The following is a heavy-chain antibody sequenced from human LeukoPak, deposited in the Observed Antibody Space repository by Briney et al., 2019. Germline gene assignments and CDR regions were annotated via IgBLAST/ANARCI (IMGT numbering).Heavy chain of an antibody. CDR2: IKQDGSEK. D-gene: IGHD3-22*01. CDR1: GFIFSSYW. Sequence: PGGSLRLSCAASGFIFSSYWMSWVRQAPGKGLEWVANIKQDGSEKYYVDSVKGRFTISRDNAKNSLYLQMNSLRAEDTAVYYCAREASSGYSLDWGQGTLVTVSS. J-gene: IGHJ4*02. CDR3: AREASSGYSLD. V-gene: IGHV3-7*01.